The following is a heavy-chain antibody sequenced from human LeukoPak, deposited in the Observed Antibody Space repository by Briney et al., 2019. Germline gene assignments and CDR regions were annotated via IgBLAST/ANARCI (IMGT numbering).Heavy chain of an antibody. CDR1: VDILGRFA. CDR2: IIPVPNKP. V-gene: IGHV1-69*11. J-gene: IGHJ5*02. Sequence: SVKVSCKASVDILGRFALSWVRQAPGQGLEWMGWIIPVPNKPNYGQKCQGRVTNSVDESKKTAFMELSSLTSEDTAVYYCPKGGPRLSQPVGFDPWGQGTLVTVSS. CDR3: PKGGPRLSQPVGFDP. D-gene: IGHD3-16*02.